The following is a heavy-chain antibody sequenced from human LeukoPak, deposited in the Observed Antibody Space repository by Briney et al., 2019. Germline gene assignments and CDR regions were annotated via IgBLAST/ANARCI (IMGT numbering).Heavy chain of an antibody. Sequence: GGSLRLSCAASGFTFSSYAMSWVRQAPGKGLEWVSVISGSGGSTYYADSVKGRFTISRDNSKNTLYLQMNSLRAEDTAVYYRAKWLGGWFLSSMYYFDYWGQGTLVTVSS. CDR2: ISGSGGST. V-gene: IGHV3-23*01. CDR3: AKWLGGWFLSSMYYFDY. D-gene: IGHD3-10*01. J-gene: IGHJ4*02. CDR1: GFTFSSYA.